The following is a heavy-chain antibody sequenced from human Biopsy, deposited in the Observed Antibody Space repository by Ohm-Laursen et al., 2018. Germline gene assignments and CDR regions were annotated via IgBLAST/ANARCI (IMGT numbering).Heavy chain of an antibody. CDR3: ARGRLRAVARFDY. J-gene: IGHJ4*02. CDR2: IYITGET. D-gene: IGHD6-19*01. Sequence: TLSLTCTVSGGYISHYYWTWIRQPAGQGLEWIGRIYITGETDYNPSLKSRVTMSVDSLKNQFSLKLSSVTAADTAVYYCARGRLRAVARFDYWGQGTLVTVSS. CDR1: GGYISHYY. V-gene: IGHV4-4*07.